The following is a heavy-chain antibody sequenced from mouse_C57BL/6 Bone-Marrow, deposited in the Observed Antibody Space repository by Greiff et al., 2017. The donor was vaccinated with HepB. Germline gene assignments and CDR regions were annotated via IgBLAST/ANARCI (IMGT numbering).Heavy chain of an antibody. Sequence: VKLVESGPGLVQPSQSLSITCTVSGFSFTSYGVHWVRQSPGKGLEWLGVIWSGGSTDYNAAFISRLSISKDNSKSQVFFKMNSLQADDTAIYYCARNLHYGSSPWFAYWGQGTLVTVSA. J-gene: IGHJ3*01. CDR2: IWSGGST. V-gene: IGHV2-2*01. D-gene: IGHD1-1*01. CDR3: ARNLHYGSSPWFAY. CDR1: GFSFTSYG.